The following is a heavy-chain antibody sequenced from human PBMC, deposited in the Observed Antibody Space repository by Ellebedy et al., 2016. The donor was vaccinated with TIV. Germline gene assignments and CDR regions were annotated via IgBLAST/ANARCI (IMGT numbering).Heavy chain of an antibody. Sequence: AASVKVSCKASGYTFTGYYMHWVRQAPGQGLEWMGWINPNSGGTNYAQKFQGRVTMTRDTSISTAYMELSRLRSDDTAVYYCARSKVPAAPTEYYYGMDVWGQGTTVTVSS. CDR1: GYTFTGYY. CDR2: INPNSGGT. V-gene: IGHV1-2*02. J-gene: IGHJ6*02. CDR3: ARSKVPAAPTEYYYGMDV. D-gene: IGHD2-2*01.